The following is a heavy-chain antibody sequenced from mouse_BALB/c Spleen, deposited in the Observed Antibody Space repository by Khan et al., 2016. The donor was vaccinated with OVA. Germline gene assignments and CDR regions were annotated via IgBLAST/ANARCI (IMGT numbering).Heavy chain of an antibody. V-gene: IGHV5-6*01. Sequence: EVELVESGGDLVKPGGSLKLSYAASGFTFSTYGMSWVRQTPDKRLEWVATISSGGHYTYYPDSVKGRFTISRDNAKNSLYLQMTSLKSEDTAIYYCARLAYYYNSEGFAYWGQGTLVTVSA. CDR2: ISSGGHYT. D-gene: IGHD1-1*01. CDR1: GFTFSTYG. J-gene: IGHJ3*01. CDR3: ARLAYYYNSEGFAY.